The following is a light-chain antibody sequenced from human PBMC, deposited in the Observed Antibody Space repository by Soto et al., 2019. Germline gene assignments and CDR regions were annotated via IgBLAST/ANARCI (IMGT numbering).Light chain of an antibody. J-gene: IGKJ2*01. Sequence: DIRMTQSPSSLSASVGDRVTITCRAALGISTYLAWYQQKPGKTPNLLIFAASTLQSGVPSRFSGSGSGTEFTLTISSLQAEDVGTYYCHEYNSAPYTFGQGTKLEIK. CDR3: HEYNSAPYT. CDR2: AAS. CDR1: LGISTY. V-gene: IGKV1-27*01.